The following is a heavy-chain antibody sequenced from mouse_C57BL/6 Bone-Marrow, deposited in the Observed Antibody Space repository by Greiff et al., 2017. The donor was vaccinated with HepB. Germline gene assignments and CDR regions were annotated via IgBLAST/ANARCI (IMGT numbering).Heavy chain of an antibody. D-gene: IGHD1-1*01. CDR1: GYTFTSYG. V-gene: IGHV1-81*01. CDR2: IYPRSGNT. Sequence: QVQLQQSGAELARPGASVKLSCKASGYTFTSYGISWVKQRTGQGLEWIGEIYPRSGNTYYNEKFKGKATLTADKSSSTAYMELRSLTSEDSAVYFCARWAVVATDWYFDVWGTGTTVTVSS. CDR3: ARWAVVATDWYFDV. J-gene: IGHJ1*03.